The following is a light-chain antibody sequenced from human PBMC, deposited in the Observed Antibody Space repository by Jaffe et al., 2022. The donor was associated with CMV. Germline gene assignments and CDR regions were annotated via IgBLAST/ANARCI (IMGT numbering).Light chain of an antibody. V-gene: IGKV1-39*01. CDR1: QTISSN. Sequence: DIQMTQFPSSLSASVGDRVTITCRASQTISSNLNWYQYKPGTAPRLLIYAASSLQSGVPSRFRGSRSGTDYTLTITSLQPEDFATYYCQQTYNSPPTTFGQGTKV. CDR2: AAS. CDR3: QQTYNSPPTT. J-gene: IGKJ2*01.